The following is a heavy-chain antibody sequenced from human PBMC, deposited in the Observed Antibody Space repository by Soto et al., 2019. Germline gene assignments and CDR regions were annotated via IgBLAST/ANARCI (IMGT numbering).Heavy chain of an antibody. CDR1: GFTFGDYA. D-gene: IGHD1-20*01. V-gene: IGHV3-49*04. Sequence: PGGSLRLSCTASGFTFGDYAMSWVRQAPGKGLEWVGFIRSKAYGGTTEYAASVKGRFTISRDDSKSIAYLQMNSLKTEDTAVYYCARGSLVSQYYYYGMDVWGQGTTVTVSS. CDR3: ARGSLVSQYYYYGMDV. CDR2: IRSKAYGGTT. J-gene: IGHJ6*02.